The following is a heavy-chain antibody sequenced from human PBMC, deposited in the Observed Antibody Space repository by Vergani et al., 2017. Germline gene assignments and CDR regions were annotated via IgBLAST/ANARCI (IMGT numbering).Heavy chain of an antibody. J-gene: IGHJ4*02. CDR2: INTDTGHP. Sequence: QVQLEQSGSELKKPGASVKISCKTSGYSFSTYAMNWVRQAPGQGLEWMGWINTDTGHPTYAPGFTGRFVFSLDTSISTAYLQIGSLKAEDTAVYFCARAKRGRLAVGATDSWGQGTLLTVSS. CDR3: ARAKRGRLAVGATDS. V-gene: IGHV7-4-1*01. CDR1: GYSFSTYA. D-gene: IGHD6-19*01.